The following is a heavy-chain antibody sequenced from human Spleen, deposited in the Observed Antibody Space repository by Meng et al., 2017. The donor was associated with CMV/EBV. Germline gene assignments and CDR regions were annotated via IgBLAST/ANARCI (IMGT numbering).Heavy chain of an antibody. Sequence: QVQRQEPGQGPVKPSQTLSLTCTVSGGSISSGDYYWSWIRQPPGKGLEWIGYIYYSGSTYYNPSLKSRVTISVDTSKNQFSLKLSSVTAADTAVYYCARGRYCSSTSCHIGFDYWGQGTLVTVSS. V-gene: IGHV4-30-4*08. CDR1: GGSISSGDYY. CDR2: IYYSGST. D-gene: IGHD2-2*01. CDR3: ARGRYCSSTSCHIGFDY. J-gene: IGHJ4*02.